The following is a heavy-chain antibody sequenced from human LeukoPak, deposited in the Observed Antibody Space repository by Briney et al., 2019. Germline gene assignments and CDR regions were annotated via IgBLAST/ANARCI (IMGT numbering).Heavy chain of an antibody. V-gene: IGHV4-4*07. CDR3: ARVSSELLYDY. CDR1: GGSISSYY. J-gene: IGHJ4*02. D-gene: IGHD1-26*01. CDR2: IYTSGST. Sequence: SETLSLTCTVSGGSISSYYWSWIRQPAGKGLEWIGRIYTSGSTYYNPSLKSRVTISVDTSKNQFSLKLSSMTAADTAVYYCARVSSELLYDYWGQGTLVTVSS.